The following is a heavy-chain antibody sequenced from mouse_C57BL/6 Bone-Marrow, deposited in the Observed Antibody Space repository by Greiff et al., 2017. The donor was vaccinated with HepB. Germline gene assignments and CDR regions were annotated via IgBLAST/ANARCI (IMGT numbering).Heavy chain of an antibody. V-gene: IGHV1-61*01. Sequence: QVQLKQPGAELVRPGSSVKLSCKASGYTFTSYWMDWVKQRPGQGLEWIGNIYPSDSETNYNQKFKDKATLTVDKSSSTAYMQLSSLTSEDSAVYDCARLLRDFDVWGTGTTVTVSS. CDR2: IYPSDSET. CDR1: GYTFTSYW. J-gene: IGHJ1*03. CDR3: ARLLRDFDV. D-gene: IGHD1-1*01.